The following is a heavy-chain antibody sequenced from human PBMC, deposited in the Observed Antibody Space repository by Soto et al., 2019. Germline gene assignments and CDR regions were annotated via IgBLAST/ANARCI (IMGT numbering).Heavy chain of an antibody. CDR2: IIHTGST. V-gene: IGHV4-34*12. CDR1: GGSFSVYY. D-gene: IGHD2-2*01. J-gene: IGHJ4*02. Sequence: SETLSLPGAVSGGSFSVYYWSWIRQPPGRGLEWIGEIIHTGSTNYNPSLKSRITISVDTSKKQFSLKLSSVTAADTAVYYCARVGQPPSDYWGQGTLVTVSS. CDR3: ARVGQPPSDY.